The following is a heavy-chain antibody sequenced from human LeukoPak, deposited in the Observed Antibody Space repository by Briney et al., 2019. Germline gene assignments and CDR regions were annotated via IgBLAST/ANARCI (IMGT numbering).Heavy chain of an antibody. Sequence: GGSLRLSCAASGFILSDFTMDWVRQAPGKGLEWVSTISNTGITHYADSVKGRFTISRDSAKNSQYLQMYSLRDEDTAVYYCARYYCGAGNHRTFERWGQRALVIFAS. D-gene: IGHD3-10*01. CDR1: GFILSDFT. J-gene: IGHJ4*02. CDR2: ISNTGIT. CDR3: ARYYCGAGNHRTFER. V-gene: IGHV3-69-1*01.